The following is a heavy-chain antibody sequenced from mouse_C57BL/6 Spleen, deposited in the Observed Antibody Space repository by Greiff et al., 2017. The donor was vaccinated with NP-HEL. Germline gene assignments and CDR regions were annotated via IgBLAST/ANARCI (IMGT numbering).Heavy chain of an antibody. Sequence: VQRVESGPELVKPGASVKISCKASGYAFSSSWMNWVKQRPGKGLEWIGRIYPGAGDTNYNGKFKGKATLTADKSSSTAYMQLSSLTSEDSAVYFCAEVIYYDYDGFYAMDYWGQGTSVTVSS. J-gene: IGHJ4*01. CDR3: AEVIYYDYDGFYAMDY. V-gene: IGHV1-82*01. CDR2: IYPGAGDT. D-gene: IGHD2-4*01. CDR1: GYAFSSSW.